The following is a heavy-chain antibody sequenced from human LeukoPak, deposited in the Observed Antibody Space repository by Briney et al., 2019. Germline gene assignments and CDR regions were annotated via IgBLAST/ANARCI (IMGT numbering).Heavy chain of an antibody. J-gene: IGHJ4*02. V-gene: IGHV1-69*13. CDR1: GGTFSSYA. CDR3: ARGPRTVTISESAGGVDY. CDR2: IIPIFGTA. D-gene: IGHD4-17*01. Sequence: GASVKVSCKASGGTFSSYAISWVRQAPGQGLEWMGGIIPIFGTANYAQKFQGRVTITADESTSTAYMELSSLRSEDTAVYYCARGPRTVTISESAGGVDYWGQGTLVTVSS.